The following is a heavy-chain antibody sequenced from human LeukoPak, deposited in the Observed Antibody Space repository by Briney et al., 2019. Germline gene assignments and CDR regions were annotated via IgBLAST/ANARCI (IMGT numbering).Heavy chain of an antibody. J-gene: IGHJ6*02. V-gene: IGHV4-39*01. Sequence: SETLSLTCTVSGDSINRGRYNWAWIRQPPGKGLEWIGNVYKGGSTSYNPSLQSRVTISMDTSKNQFSLRLSSVTATDTAVYYCARGTLGYCSSTSCRVYYYYYGMDVWGQGTTVTVSS. CDR1: GDSINRGRYN. D-gene: IGHD2-2*01. CDR2: VYKGGST. CDR3: ARGTLGYCSSTSCRVYYYYYGMDV.